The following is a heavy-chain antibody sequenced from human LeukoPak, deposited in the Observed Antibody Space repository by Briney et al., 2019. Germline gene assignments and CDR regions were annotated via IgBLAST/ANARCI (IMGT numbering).Heavy chain of an antibody. J-gene: IGHJ4*02. CDR2: ISDNGAT. CDR3: ARGVYIAAAQYGY. Sequence: SETLSLTCSVSGGSMSSYYWIWIRQSPGKGLEWIAYISDNGATNYNPSLKSRVTISVDTSKNQFSLKLSSVTAADTAVYYCARGVYIAAAQYGYWGQGTLVTVSS. V-gene: IGHV4-59*01. CDR1: GGSMSSYY. D-gene: IGHD6-13*01.